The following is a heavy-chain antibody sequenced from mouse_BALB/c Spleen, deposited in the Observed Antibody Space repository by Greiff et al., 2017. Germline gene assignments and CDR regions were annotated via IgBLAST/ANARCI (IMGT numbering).Heavy chain of an antibody. CDR2: ISYSGST. J-gene: IGHJ1*01. V-gene: IGHV3-2*02. D-gene: IGHD1-1*01. Sequence: EVKLQESGPGLVKPSQSLSLTCTVTGYSITSDYAWNWIRQFPGNKLEWMGYISYSGSTSYNPSLKSRISITRDTSKNQFFLQLNSVTTEDTATYYCASRDYYGSSYDYFDVWGAGTTVTVSS. CDR3: ASRDYYGSSYDYFDV. CDR1: GYSITSDYA.